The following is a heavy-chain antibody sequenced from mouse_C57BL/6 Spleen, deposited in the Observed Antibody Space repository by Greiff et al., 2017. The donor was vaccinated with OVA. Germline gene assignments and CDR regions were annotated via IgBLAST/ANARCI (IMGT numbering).Heavy chain of an antibody. CDR1: GFSLTSYG. V-gene: IGHV2-3*01. CDR2: IWGDGST. CDR3: ANRGYRSYFDY. D-gene: IGHD3-1*01. J-gene: IGHJ2*01. Sequence: VQLQESGPGLVAPSPSLSISCTVSGFSLTSYGVSWVRQPPGKGLEWLGVIWGDGSTNYHSALISRLGISKDNSKSQVFLKLNSLQTDDTAAYYCANRGYRSYFDYWGQGTTLTVSS.